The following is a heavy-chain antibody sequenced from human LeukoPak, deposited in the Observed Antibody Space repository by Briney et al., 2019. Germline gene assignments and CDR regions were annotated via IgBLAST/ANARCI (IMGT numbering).Heavy chain of an antibody. D-gene: IGHD1-1*01. Sequence: GGSLRLSCAASGFTFSNYWMFWVRQAPGKGLEWVAHIKTDGSETYYLDSVKGRFTISRDNAKNSLYLQMNSLRAEDTAVYYCARVRTGTGKAVGKGPIDYWGQGTLVTVSS. CDR2: IKTDGSET. CDR1: GFTFSNYW. CDR3: ARVRTGTGKAVGKGPIDY. J-gene: IGHJ4*02. V-gene: IGHV3-7*01.